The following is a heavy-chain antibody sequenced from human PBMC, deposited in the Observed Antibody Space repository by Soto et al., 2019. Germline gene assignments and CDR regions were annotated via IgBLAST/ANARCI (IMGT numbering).Heavy chain of an antibody. CDR1: GGSISSYY. CDR2: IYYSGST. Sequence: QVQLQESGPGLVKPSETLSLTCTVSGGSISSYYWNWIRQPPGKGLEWIGYIYYSGSTNYNPSLKSRVTISVDTSKIQFSLKLSSVTAADTAAYYCARRWGGVFDLWGQGTMVTVSS. CDR3: ARRWGGVFDL. V-gene: IGHV4-59*08. J-gene: IGHJ3*01. D-gene: IGHD1-26*01.